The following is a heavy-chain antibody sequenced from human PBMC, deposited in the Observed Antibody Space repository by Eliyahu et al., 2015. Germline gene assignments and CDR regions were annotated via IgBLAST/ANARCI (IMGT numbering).Heavy chain of an antibody. CDR3: ARVSPGAGTKYYSYYYDVCV. V-gene: IGHV3-21*01. CDR2: ISSSSSYI. D-gene: IGHD6-13*01. J-gene: IGHJ6*03. Sequence: NWVRQAPGKGLEWVSSISSSSSYIYYADSVKGRFTISRDNAKNSLYLQMNSLRAEDTAVYYCARVSPGAGTKYYSYYYDVCVRGKGATV.